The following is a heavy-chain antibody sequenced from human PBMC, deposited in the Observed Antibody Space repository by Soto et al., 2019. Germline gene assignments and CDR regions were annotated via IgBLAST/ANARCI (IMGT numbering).Heavy chain of an antibody. CDR2: ISGYRGNT. CDR3: ARGAFGFVDAYDL. V-gene: IGHV1-18*01. D-gene: IGHD3-10*01. J-gene: IGHJ3*01. Sequence: ASVKVSCKTSGYNFFSFNVNWVRQAPGQGLEWLGSISGYRGNTKYAQSVQGGVTMTTDTSTNTAYMELRSLRSDDTAVYYCARGAFGFVDAYDLWGQGTMVTVSS. CDR1: GYNFFSFN.